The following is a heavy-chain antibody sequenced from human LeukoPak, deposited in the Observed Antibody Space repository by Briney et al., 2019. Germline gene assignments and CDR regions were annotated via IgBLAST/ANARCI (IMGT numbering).Heavy chain of an antibody. D-gene: IGHD3-10*01. CDR3: ARYTGALRDYYFDY. J-gene: IGHJ4*02. Sequence: SETLSLTCTVSGGSISSGDYYWGWIRQPPGKGLEWIGYIYYSGSTYYNPSLKSRVTISVDTSKNQFSLKLSSVTAADTAVYYCARYTGALRDYYFDYWGQGTLVTVSS. CDR1: GGSISSGDYY. V-gene: IGHV4-30-4*01. CDR2: IYYSGST.